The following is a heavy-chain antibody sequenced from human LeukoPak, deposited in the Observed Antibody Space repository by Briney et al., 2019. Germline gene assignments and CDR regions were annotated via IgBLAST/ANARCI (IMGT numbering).Heavy chain of an antibody. Sequence: PSETLSLTCAVYGGSFSGYYWSWIRQPPGKGLEWIGEINHSGSTNYNPSLKSRVTISVDTSKNQFSLKLSSVTAADTAVYYCARRMVRGVCGHWGQGTLVTVSS. CDR1: GGSFSGYY. D-gene: IGHD3-10*01. J-gene: IGHJ4*02. CDR2: INHSGST. CDR3: ARRMVRGVCGH. V-gene: IGHV4-34*01.